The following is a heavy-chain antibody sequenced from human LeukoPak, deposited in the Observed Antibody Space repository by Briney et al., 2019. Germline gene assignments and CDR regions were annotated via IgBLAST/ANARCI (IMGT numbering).Heavy chain of an antibody. D-gene: IGHD1-26*01. CDR3: ATTTIRLGY. CDR2: IYYSGST. J-gene: IGHJ4*02. CDR1: GGSFSGYY. Sequence: SETLFLTCAVYGGSFSGYYWSWIRQPPGKGLEWVGYIYYSGSTNYNPSLKSRVTISVDTSKNQFSLKLSSVTAADTAVYYCATTTIRLGYWGQGTLVTVSS. V-gene: IGHV4-34*11.